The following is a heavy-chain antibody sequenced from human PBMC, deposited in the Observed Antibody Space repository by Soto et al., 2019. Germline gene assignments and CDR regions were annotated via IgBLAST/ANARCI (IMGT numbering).Heavy chain of an antibody. CDR1: GGSFKSGSYS. CDR3: ARDFAYFDS. Sequence: QVQLQESGPGLVEPSETLSLTCTVSGGSFKSGSYSWSWVRQPPGKGLEWIGYVYHTGRTSYEPSLQSRVSISMDTSKNQFSLNLDSVTAADTAVYFCARDFAYFDSCGQGTLITVSS. D-gene: IGHD3-3*01. J-gene: IGHJ4*02. CDR2: VYHTGRT. V-gene: IGHV4-61*01.